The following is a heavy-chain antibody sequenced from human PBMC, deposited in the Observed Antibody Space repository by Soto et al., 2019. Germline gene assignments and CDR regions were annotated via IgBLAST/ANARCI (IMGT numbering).Heavy chain of an antibody. D-gene: IGHD3-22*01. J-gene: IGHJ4*02. Sequence: AGGSLRLSCAASGFSFSIYAMNWVRQAPGKGLEWVSGISGGGGSTYYADSVKGRFTISRDNSKNTLYLQMNSLRVEDTAVYYCAKDPTSYDSSAQFDSWGQVTLVTVSS. V-gene: IGHV3-23*01. CDR2: ISGGGGST. CDR3: AKDPTSYDSSAQFDS. CDR1: GFSFSIYA.